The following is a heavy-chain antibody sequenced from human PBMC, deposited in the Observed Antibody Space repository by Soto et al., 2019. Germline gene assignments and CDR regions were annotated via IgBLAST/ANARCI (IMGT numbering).Heavy chain of an antibody. CDR1: GFTFSSYW. J-gene: IGHJ6*02. CDR3: ARDRLFDTAMGKYYYYGMDV. V-gene: IGHV3-7*05. CDR2: IKQDGSEK. D-gene: IGHD5-18*01. Sequence: EVQLVESGGGLVQPGGSLRLSCAASGFTFSSYWMSWVRQAPGKGLEWVANIKQDGSEKYYVDSVKGRFTISRDNAKNSLYLQMNSLRAEDTAVYYCARDRLFDTAMGKYYYYGMDVWGQGTTVTVSS.